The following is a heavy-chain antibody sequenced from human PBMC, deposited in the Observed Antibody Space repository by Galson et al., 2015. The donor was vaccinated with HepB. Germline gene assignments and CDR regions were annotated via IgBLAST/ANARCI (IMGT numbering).Heavy chain of an antibody. CDR1: GYKFSSYS. Sequence: QSGAEVEKPGESLRISCEASGYKFSSYSITWVRQMPEKGLEWMGRIDPTNSYSNYSPSFQGHVTMSVDKSINTAFLYWSSLKASDTATYYCARQGSGWYSGGNWFDSWGQGTQVTVSS. D-gene: IGHD6-19*01. V-gene: IGHV5-10-1*01. CDR2: IDPTNSYS. J-gene: IGHJ5*01. CDR3: ARQGSGWYSGGNWFDS.